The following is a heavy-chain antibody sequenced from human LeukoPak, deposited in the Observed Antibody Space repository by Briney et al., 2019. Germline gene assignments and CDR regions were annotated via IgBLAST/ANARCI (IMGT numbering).Heavy chain of an antibody. CDR1: GGSISSSSYY. D-gene: IGHD6-19*01. J-gene: IGHJ3*02. CDR2: IYYSGST. Sequence: PSETLSLTCTVSGGSISSSSYYWGWIRQPPGKGLEWIGSIYYSGSTYYNPSLKSRVTISVDTSKNQFSLKLSSVTAADTAVYYCARDVSLAGLDAFEIWGQGTMVTVSS. V-gene: IGHV4-39*07. CDR3: ARDVSLAGLDAFEI.